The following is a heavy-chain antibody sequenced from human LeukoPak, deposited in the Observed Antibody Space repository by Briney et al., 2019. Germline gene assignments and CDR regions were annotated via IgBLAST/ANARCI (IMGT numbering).Heavy chain of an antibody. V-gene: IGHV4-4*02. CDR2: IYHSGST. CDR1: GGPISSSNW. Sequence: SETLSLTCAVSGGPISSSNWWSWVRPPPGKGLEWIGEIYHSGSTNYNPSLKSRVTILVDKSKNQFSLKLSSVTAADTAVYYCARGPLWSRNFDYWGQGTLVTVSS. J-gene: IGHJ4*02. CDR3: ARGPLWSRNFDY. D-gene: IGHD3-10*01.